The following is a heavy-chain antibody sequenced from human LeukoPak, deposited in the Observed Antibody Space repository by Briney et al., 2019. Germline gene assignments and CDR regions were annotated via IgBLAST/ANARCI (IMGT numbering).Heavy chain of an antibody. CDR3: ATPRYSSSWYYFDY. CDR1: GFIFSSFG. D-gene: IGHD6-13*01. J-gene: IGHJ4*02. Sequence: PGGSLRLSCAASGFIFSSFGIHWVRQAPGKGLEWVSYISSSSSTIYYADSVKGRFTSSRDNAKNSLYLQMNSLRAEDTAVYYCATPRYSSSWYYFDYWGQGTLVTVSS. V-gene: IGHV3-48*01. CDR2: ISSSSSTI.